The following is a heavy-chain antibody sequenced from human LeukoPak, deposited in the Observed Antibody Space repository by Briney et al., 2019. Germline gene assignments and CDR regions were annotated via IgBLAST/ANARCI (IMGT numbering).Heavy chain of an antibody. V-gene: IGHV3-9*01. CDR3: ARGIAAAMNYYYYYMDV. CDR1: GFTFDDYA. D-gene: IGHD6-13*01. Sequence: GGSLRLSCAASGFTFDDYAMHWVRQAPGKGLEWVSGISWNSGSIGYADSVKGRFTISRDNAKNSLYLQMNSLRAEDTAVYYCARGIAAAMNYYYYYMDVWGKGTTVTISS. CDR2: ISWNSGSI. J-gene: IGHJ6*03.